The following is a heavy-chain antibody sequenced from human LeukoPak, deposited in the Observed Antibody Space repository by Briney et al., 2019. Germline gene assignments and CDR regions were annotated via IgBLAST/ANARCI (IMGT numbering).Heavy chain of an antibody. J-gene: IGHJ4*02. Sequence: GGSLRLSCAASGFTFSSYWMHWVRQAPGKGLVWVSHINSDGRSTNYADSVKGRFTISRDNAKNTLYLQMNSLRAEDTAVYYCARDPQEKGDGYSYGYGLDSWGQGTLVTVS. D-gene: IGHD5-18*01. CDR2: INSDGRST. V-gene: IGHV3-74*01. CDR1: GFTFSSYW. CDR3: ARDPQEKGDGYSYGYGLDS.